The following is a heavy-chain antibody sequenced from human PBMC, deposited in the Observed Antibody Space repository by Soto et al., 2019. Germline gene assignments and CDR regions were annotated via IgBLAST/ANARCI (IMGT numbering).Heavy chain of an antibody. CDR1: GGSISGGGYY. Sequence: QVQLQESGPGLVKPSQTLSLTCTVSGGSISGGGYYWSWIRQHPGKGLEWIGYIYYSGSTYYNPSLKSRVTISVDTSKNQFSLKLSSVTAADTAVYYCAVTGVGVRYYDSSGYYSSANDYWGQGTLVTVSS. CDR2: IYYSGST. V-gene: IGHV4-31*03. CDR3: AVTGVGVRYYDSSGYYSSANDY. D-gene: IGHD3-22*01. J-gene: IGHJ4*02.